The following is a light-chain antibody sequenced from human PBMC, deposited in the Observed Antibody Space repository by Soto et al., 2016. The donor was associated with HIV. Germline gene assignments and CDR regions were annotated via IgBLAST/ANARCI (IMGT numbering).Light chain of an antibody. CDR2: KAS. CDR3: QQYNTPPWT. CDR1: QSISIW. J-gene: IGKJ1*01. Sequence: DIQMTQSPSTLSASVGDRVTITCRASQSISIWLAWYQQKPGKAPNLLIYKASSLEGGVPSRFSGSGSGTEFTLTISSLQPDDFATYYCQQYNTPPWTFGQGTKVEI. V-gene: IGKV1-5*03.